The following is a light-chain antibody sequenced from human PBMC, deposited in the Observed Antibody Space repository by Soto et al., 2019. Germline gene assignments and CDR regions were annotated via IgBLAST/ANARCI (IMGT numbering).Light chain of an antibody. J-gene: IGKJ1*01. V-gene: IGKV4-1*01. CDR1: QSVLYSSNNKNY. Sequence: DIVMTQSPDSLAVSLGERATINCKSSQSVLYSSNNKNYLAWYQQKPGQPPKLLIYWASTRESGVPDRFSGSGSGTDFTLTISSLQAEDVAGYYCQQYYNTGAFGQGTKVEIK. CDR3: QQYYNTGA. CDR2: WAS.